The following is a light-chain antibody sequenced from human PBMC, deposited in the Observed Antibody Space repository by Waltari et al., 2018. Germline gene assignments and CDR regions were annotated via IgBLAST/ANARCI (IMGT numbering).Light chain of an antibody. Sequence: QSALTQPASVSGSPGQSLPISCTGTSSDVGGYNYVSWYQQHPGKAPKLMIYDVSQRPSGVSNRFSGSKSGNTASLTISGLQAEDEADYYCSSYTSISTVIFGGGTKLTVL. V-gene: IGLV2-14*03. CDR3: SSYTSISTVI. CDR2: DVS. J-gene: IGLJ2*01. CDR1: SSDVGGYNY.